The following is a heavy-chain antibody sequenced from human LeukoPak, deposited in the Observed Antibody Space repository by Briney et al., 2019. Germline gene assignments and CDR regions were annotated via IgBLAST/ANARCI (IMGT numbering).Heavy chain of an antibody. D-gene: IGHD1-26*01. J-gene: IGHJ4*02. Sequence: GGSLRLSCAASGFTFSSYSMNWVRQAPGKGLEWVSYISSSSSTIYYADSVKGRFTISRDNAKNSLYLQMNSLRAEDTAVYYCARVFPPRVGASDYWGQGTLVTVSS. V-gene: IGHV3-48*01. CDR3: ARVFPPRVGASDY. CDR1: GFTFSSYS. CDR2: ISSSSSTI.